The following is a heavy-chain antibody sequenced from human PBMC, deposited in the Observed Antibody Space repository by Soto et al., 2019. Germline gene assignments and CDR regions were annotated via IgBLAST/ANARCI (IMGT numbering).Heavy chain of an antibody. D-gene: IGHD2-15*01. CDR1: GYSFNTFW. CDR3: ARQGGYYYYGMDV. CDR2: IDPGDSNT. Sequence: RKISCKTSGYSFNTFWISWVRQVPGKGLEWMGRIDPGDSNTNYSPSFQGHVTLSVDKSIGTACLQWSSLKASDTAIYYCARQGGYYYYGMDVWGQGTAVTVS. J-gene: IGHJ6*02. V-gene: IGHV5-10-1*01.